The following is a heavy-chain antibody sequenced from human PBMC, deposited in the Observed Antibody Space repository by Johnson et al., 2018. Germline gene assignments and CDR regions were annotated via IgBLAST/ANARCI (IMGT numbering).Heavy chain of an antibody. J-gene: IGHJ1*01. CDR1: GFTFSSYA. Sequence: VQLVESGGGLVQPGGSLRLSCAASGFTFSSYAMSWVRQAPGKGLEWVSAISGSGGSTYYADSVKGRFTISRDNSKNTLYLQMNSLSAEDTAVYYCGKDREQWLVMSRAEYFRHWGQGTLVTVSS. CDR2: ISGSGGST. CDR3: GKDREQWLVMSRAEYFRH. V-gene: IGHV3-23*04. D-gene: IGHD6-19*01.